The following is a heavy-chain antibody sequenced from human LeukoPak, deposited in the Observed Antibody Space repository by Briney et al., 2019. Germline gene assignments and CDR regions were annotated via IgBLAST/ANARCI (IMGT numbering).Heavy chain of an antibody. CDR1: GYTFTGHY. Sequence: ASVKVSCKASGYTFTGHYMHWVRQAPGQGLEWMGWINPNSGGTNYAQKFQGWVTMTRDTSISTAYMELSRLRSDDTAVYYCARAQKTSSWFTYYYGMDVWGKGTTVTVSS. CDR3: ARAQKTSSWFTYYYGMDV. D-gene: IGHD6-13*01. V-gene: IGHV1-2*04. CDR2: INPNSGGT. J-gene: IGHJ6*04.